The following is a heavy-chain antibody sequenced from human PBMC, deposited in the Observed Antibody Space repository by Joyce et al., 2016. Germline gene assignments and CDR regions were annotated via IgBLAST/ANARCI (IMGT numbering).Heavy chain of an antibody. CDR2: IDPSGSYT. CDR1: GYSFTSYW. J-gene: IGHJ5*02. CDR3: ARPRYCSGGSCLNWFDP. Sequence: EVQLVQSGAEVKKPGESLRISCKGSGYSFTSYWINWVRQMPGKGLEWMGRIDPSGSYTNYSPSFQGHVTISADKSISTAYLQWSSLKASDTAMYYCARPRYCSGGSCLNWFDPWGQGTLVTVSS. V-gene: IGHV5-10-1*01. D-gene: IGHD2-15*01.